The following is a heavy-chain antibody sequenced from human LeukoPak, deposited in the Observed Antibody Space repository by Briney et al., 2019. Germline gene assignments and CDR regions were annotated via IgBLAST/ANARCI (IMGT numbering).Heavy chain of an antibody. D-gene: IGHD3-10*01. V-gene: IGHV3-33*01. CDR2: IWYDGSNK. Sequence: PGGSLRLSCAASGFTFSSYGMHWVHQAPGKGLEWVAVIWYDGSNKYYADSVKGRFTISRDNSKNTLYLQMNSLRAEDTAVYYCAREVLITMVRGVWRSRWFDPWGQGTLVTVSS. CDR3: AREVLITMVRGVWRSRWFDP. CDR1: GFTFSSYG. J-gene: IGHJ5*02.